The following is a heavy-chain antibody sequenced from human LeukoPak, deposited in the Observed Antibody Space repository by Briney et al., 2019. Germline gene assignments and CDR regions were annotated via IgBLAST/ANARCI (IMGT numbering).Heavy chain of an antibody. J-gene: IGHJ4*02. CDR3: AKDLEYDSSGFDY. Sequence: GGSLRLSCAASGFTFSSYGMHWVRQAPGKGLEWVAFIRYDGSNKYYADSVKGRFTISRDNSKNTLYLQMNSLRAEDTAVYYCAKDLEYDSSGFDYWGQGTLVTVSS. V-gene: IGHV3-30*02. D-gene: IGHD3-22*01. CDR1: GFTFSSYG. CDR2: IRYDGSNK.